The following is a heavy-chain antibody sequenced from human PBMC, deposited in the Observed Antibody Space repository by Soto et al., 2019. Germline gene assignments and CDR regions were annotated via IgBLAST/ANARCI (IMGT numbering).Heavy chain of an antibody. D-gene: IGHD3-22*01. CDR2: ISSGGNT. J-gene: IGHJ4*02. CDR1: GFTFSTYA. V-gene: IGHV3-23*01. Sequence: PGGSLRLSCAASGFTFSTYAMTWVRQAPGKGLEWVSAISSGGNTYYADSVKGRFTIFRDNSNNTLYLQMNSLRAEDTAVYYCAKNPGYYYDSTGYHFDYWGQGTLVTVSS. CDR3: AKNPGYYYDSTGYHFDY.